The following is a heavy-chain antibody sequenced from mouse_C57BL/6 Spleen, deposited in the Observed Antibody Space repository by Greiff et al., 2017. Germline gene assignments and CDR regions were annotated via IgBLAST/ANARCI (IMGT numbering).Heavy chain of an antibody. D-gene: IGHD2-1*01. CDR3: ARSGNYLYYAMDY. J-gene: IGHJ4*01. CDR2: IDPSDSYT. CDR1: GYTFTSYW. V-gene: IGHV1-50*01. Sequence: QVQLQQPGAELVKPGASVKLSCKASGYTFTSYWMQWVKQRPGQGLEWIGEIDPSDSYTNYNQKFKGKATLTVDPSSSTAYMQLSSLTSEDSAVYYCARSGNYLYYAMDYWGQGTSVTVSS.